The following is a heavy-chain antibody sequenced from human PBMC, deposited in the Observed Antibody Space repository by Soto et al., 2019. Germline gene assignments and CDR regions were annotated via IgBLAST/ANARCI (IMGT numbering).Heavy chain of an antibody. Sequence: EVQLVESGGGLGKPGGSLRLSCAASGFTFSSYSMNWVRQAPGKGLEWVSSISSSSSYIYYADSVKGRFTISRDNAKNSLYLQMNSLRAEDTAVYYCARGDYYGRDWFDPWGQGTLVTVSS. J-gene: IGHJ5*02. D-gene: IGHD3-10*01. CDR3: ARGDYYGRDWFDP. CDR2: ISSSSSYI. V-gene: IGHV3-21*01. CDR1: GFTFSSYS.